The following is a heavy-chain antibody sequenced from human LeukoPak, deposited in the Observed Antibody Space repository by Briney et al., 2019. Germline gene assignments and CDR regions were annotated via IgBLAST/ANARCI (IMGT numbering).Heavy chain of an antibody. J-gene: IGHJ4*02. CDR1: GFTFSSYG. CDR3: ARKNAYYYGSGSPDY. D-gene: IGHD3-10*01. V-gene: IGHV3-30*02. CDR2: IRYDGSNK. Sequence: GGSLRLSCAASGFTFSSYGMHWVRQAPGKGLEWVAFIRYDGSNKYYADSVKGRFTISRDNSKKTLYLQMNSLRAEDTAVYYCARKNAYYYGSGSPDYWGQGTLVTVSS.